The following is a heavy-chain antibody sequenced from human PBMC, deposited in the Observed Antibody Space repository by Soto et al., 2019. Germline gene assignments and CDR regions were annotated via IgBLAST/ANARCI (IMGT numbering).Heavy chain of an antibody. CDR1: GFTFSSYA. CDR2: ISGSGSNR. Sequence: EVQLLESGGGLVQPGGSLRLSCAASGFTFSSYAMTWVRQAPGKGLEWVSAISGSGSNRYYADSVKGRFTISRDNSKNTLYLQMNSRRAEDTAVYYCAKDRVDYGDYRGLDYWGQGTLVTVSS. CDR3: AKDRVDYGDYRGLDY. D-gene: IGHD4-17*01. J-gene: IGHJ4*02. V-gene: IGHV3-23*01.